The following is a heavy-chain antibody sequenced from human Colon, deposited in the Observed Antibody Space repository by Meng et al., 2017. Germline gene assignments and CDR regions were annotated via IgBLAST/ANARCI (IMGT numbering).Heavy chain of an antibody. D-gene: IGHD2-15*01. Sequence: QVHLLESGPGLVKPSQPLSLTCNVSGDSITSGGYYWSWIRQHPGKGLEWIGYIDHSGTTYDNPSLKTRLTMSVDTSKNQFSLKLTSVTAADTAVYYCARVVSLVVKGNWFDSWGQGTLVTVSS. V-gene: IGHV4-31*03. CDR2: IDHSGTT. J-gene: IGHJ5*01. CDR1: GDSITSGGYY. CDR3: ARVVSLVVKGNWFDS.